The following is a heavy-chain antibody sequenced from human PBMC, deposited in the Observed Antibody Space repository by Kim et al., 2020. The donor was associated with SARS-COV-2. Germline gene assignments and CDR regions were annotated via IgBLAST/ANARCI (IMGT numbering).Heavy chain of an antibody. Sequence: SETLSLTCAVYGGSFSGYYWSWIRQPPGKGLEWIGEINHSGSTNYNPSLKSRVTISVDTSKNQFSLKLSSVTAADTAVYYCARERQYSSSWYYYYYMDVWGKGTTVTVSS. CDR2: INHSGST. V-gene: IGHV4-34*01. CDR3: ARERQYSSSWYYYYYMDV. J-gene: IGHJ6*03. D-gene: IGHD6-13*01. CDR1: GGSFSGYY.